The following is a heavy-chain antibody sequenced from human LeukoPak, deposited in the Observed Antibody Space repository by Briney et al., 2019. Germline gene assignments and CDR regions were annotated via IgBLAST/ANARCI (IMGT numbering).Heavy chain of an antibody. Sequence: QSGRCLRLSCAASGFTFDDYAMHWVRQAPGKGLEWVSGISWNSGSIDYADSVKGRFTISRDDAKNSLYLQMNSLRPEDTAFYYCAKGTGRYWTFFDYWGQGTLVTVSS. J-gene: IGHJ4*02. V-gene: IGHV3-9*01. CDR2: ISWNSGSI. CDR1: GFTFDDYA. D-gene: IGHD1-26*01. CDR3: AKGTGRYWTFFDY.